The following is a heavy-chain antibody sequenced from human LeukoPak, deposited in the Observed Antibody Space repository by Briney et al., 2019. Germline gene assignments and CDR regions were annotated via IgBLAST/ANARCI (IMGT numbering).Heavy chain of an antibody. J-gene: IGHJ3*02. CDR3: AKVRSDFDWLSDAFDI. Sequence: GGSLRLSCAASGFTFSSYAMSWVRQAPGKGLEWVSAISGSGGSTYYADSVKGRFTISRDNSKNTLYLQMNSLRAEDTAVYYCAKVRSDFDWLSDAFDIWGQGTMVTVSS. V-gene: IGHV3-23*01. CDR2: ISGSGGST. CDR1: GFTFSSYA. D-gene: IGHD3-9*01.